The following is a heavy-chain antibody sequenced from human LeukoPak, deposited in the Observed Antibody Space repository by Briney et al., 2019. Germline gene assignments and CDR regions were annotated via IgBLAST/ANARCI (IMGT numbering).Heavy chain of an antibody. Sequence: SETLSLTCTVSGGSISSSSYYWGWIRQPPGKGLEWIGSTYYSGSTYYNPSLKSRVTISVDTSKNQFSLKLSSVTAADTAVYYCARQERGRWELHYWGQGTLVTVSS. J-gene: IGHJ4*02. CDR3: ARQERGRWELHY. CDR1: GGSISSSSYY. V-gene: IGHV4-39*01. CDR2: TYYSGST. D-gene: IGHD1-26*01.